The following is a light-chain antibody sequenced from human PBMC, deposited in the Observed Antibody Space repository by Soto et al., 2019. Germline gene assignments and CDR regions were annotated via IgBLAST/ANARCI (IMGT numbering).Light chain of an antibody. Sequence: QSVLTQPPSVSGAPGQRVTISCTGSNSNIGAGYDVHWYQQLPGTAPKLLIYGNSNRPSGDPDRFSGSKSGTSASLALTGLQAEDEADYYCQSYDTSLSGFVVFGGGTKVTVL. CDR2: GNS. J-gene: IGLJ2*01. V-gene: IGLV1-40*01. CDR3: QSYDTSLSGFVV. CDR1: NSNIGAGYD.